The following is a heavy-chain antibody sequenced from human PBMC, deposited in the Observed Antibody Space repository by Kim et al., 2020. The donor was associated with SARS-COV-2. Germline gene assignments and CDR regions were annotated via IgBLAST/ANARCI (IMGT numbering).Heavy chain of an antibody. CDR2: ARNKANGYSP. D-gene: IGHD1-26*01. Sequence: GGSLRLSCAASGISLSDQYMDWVRQAPGKGLEWVGRARNKANGYSPQYAASVNGRFTISRDDSKNSLYLQLNGLKTEDTAVYYCTGDLVGPTGMAYWGQGTLVTVSS. CDR1: GISLSDQY. J-gene: IGHJ4*02. V-gene: IGHV3-72*01. CDR3: TGDLVGPTGMAY.